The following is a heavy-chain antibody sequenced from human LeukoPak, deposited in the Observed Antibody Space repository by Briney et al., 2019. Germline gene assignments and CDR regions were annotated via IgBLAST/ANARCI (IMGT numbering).Heavy chain of an antibody. CDR2: IYYSGST. CDR1: GGSISSGDYF. V-gene: IGHV4-30-4*08. Sequence: SQTLSLTCSVSGGSISSGDYFWSWIRQPPGKGLEWIGYIYYSGSTYYNPSLKSRVIILVDTSKNQFSLKLSSVTAADTAMYYCARHRSPLESFHHWGQGTLVTVSS. D-gene: IGHD3-3*01. J-gene: IGHJ1*01. CDR3: ARHRSPLESFHH.